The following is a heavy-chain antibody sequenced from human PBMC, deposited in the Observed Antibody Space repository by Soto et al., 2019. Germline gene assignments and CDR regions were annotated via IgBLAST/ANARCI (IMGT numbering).Heavy chain of an antibody. J-gene: IGHJ4*02. CDR1: GFTFSSYA. Sequence: GGSLRLSCAASGFTFSSYAMSWVRQAPGKGLEWVSAISGSGGSTYYADSVKGRFTISRDNSKNTLYLQMNSLRAEDTAVYYCAKDHQGPYYYDSSGYYLDYWGQGTLVTVSS. CDR2: ISGSGGST. D-gene: IGHD3-22*01. CDR3: AKDHQGPYYYDSSGYYLDY. V-gene: IGHV3-23*01.